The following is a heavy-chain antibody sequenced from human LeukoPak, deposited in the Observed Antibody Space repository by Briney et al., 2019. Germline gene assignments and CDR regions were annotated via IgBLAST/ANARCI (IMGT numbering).Heavy chain of an antibody. CDR3: ARGLRGVVVVAATEYYYYGMDV. CDR2: IYSGGST. D-gene: IGHD2-15*01. CDR1: GFTVSSNY. V-gene: IGHV3-66*01. J-gene: IGHJ6*02. Sequence: PGGSLRLSCAASGFTVSSNYMSSVRQAPGKGLEWASVIYSGGSTYYADSVKGRFTISRDNSKNTLYLQMNSLRAEDTAVYYCARGLRGVVVVAATEYYYYGMDVWGQGTTVTVSS.